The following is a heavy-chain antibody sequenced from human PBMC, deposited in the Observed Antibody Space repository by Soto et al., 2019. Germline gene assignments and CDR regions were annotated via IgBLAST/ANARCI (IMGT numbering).Heavy chain of an antibody. J-gene: IGHJ4*02. D-gene: IGHD3-22*01. V-gene: IGHV1-18*01. Sequence: QVQLVQSGAEVKKPGASVKVACKASGYTFTTYGFSWVRQAPGQGLEWMGWVSTYTDSTSYAQKFQGRVTMTTDTSTSTAYMELRSLRYDDTAVYYCARDRDSSGSLSGYWGQGTLVTVSS. CDR1: GYTFTTYG. CDR3: ARDRDSSGSLSGY. CDR2: VSTYTDST.